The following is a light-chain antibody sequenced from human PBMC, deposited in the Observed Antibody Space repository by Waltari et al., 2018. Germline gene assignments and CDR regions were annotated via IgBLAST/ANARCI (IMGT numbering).Light chain of an antibody. Sequence: QSALTQPSPVSASPGQSITLPCTGTLTDFWTFNLIPWYPQYPGKVPKLIIYEGNKRPSGVSDRFSASRSGNTASLTISGLQAEDEADYYCCSYAGSSTLVFGGGTKLTVL. CDR3: CSYAGSSTLV. J-gene: IGLJ2*01. CDR2: EGN. V-gene: IGLV2-23*01. CDR1: LTDFWTFNL.